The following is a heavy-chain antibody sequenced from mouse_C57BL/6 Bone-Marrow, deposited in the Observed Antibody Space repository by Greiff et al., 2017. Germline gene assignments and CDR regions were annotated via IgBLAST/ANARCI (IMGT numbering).Heavy chain of an antibody. Sequence: EVKLMESGGGLVQSGRSLRLSCATSGFTFSDFYMEWVRQAPGKGLEWIAASRNKANDYTTDYSASVKGRFIVSRDTSQSILYLQMNALRAEDTAIYYCARDSRYYAMDYWGQGTSVTVSS. J-gene: IGHJ4*01. CDR1: GFTFSDFY. V-gene: IGHV7-1*01. CDR2: SRNKANDYTT. CDR3: ARDSRYYAMDY.